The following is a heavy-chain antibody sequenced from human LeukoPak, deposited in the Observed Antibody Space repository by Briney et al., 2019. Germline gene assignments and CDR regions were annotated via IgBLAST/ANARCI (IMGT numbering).Heavy chain of an antibody. J-gene: IGHJ4*02. V-gene: IGHV3-23*01. Sequence: PGGSLRLSCAASGFTFSSYAMSWVRQAPGKGLEWVSVISGPGYTTYYADSVKGRLTISRDNSNNMLYLQLNSLRAEDTAVYYCAKDLSDNDNLFDYWGQGTLVTVSS. D-gene: IGHD5-12*01. CDR3: AKDLSDNDNLFDY. CDR2: ISGPGYTT. CDR1: GFTFSSYA.